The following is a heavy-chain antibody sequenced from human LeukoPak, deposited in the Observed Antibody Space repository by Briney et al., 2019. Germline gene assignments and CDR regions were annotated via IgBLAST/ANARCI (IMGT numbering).Heavy chain of an antibody. J-gene: IGHJ6*02. Sequence: PGGSLRLSCTASGFAVSGHAMTWVRQTPGKGLEWVSTISGSGGSTYSSDSVKGRCTISRDNSKNTLYLQMISLRVEDTAKYYCAKGPGWSNYHYNGMEVWGQGTTVTVSS. D-gene: IGHD2-15*01. CDR2: ISGSGGST. V-gene: IGHV3-23*01. CDR1: GFAVSGHA. CDR3: AKGPGWSNYHYNGMEV.